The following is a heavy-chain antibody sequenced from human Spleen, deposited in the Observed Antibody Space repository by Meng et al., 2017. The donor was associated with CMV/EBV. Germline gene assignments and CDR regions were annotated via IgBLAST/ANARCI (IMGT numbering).Heavy chain of an antibody. CDR2: ISSSSSYI. Sequence: LSCADSGFTFSSYSMNWVRQAPGKGLEWVSSISSSSSYIYYADSVKGRFTISRDNAKNSLYLQMNSLRAEDTAVYYCSSTATGTGVDPWGQGTLVTVSS. CDR3: SSTATGTGVDP. CDR1: GFTFSSYS. V-gene: IGHV3-21*01. J-gene: IGHJ5*02. D-gene: IGHD1-1*01.